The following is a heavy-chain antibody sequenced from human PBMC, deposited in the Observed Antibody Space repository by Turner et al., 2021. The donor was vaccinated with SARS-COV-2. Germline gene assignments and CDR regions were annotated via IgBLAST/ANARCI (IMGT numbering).Heavy chain of an antibody. J-gene: IGHJ2*01. CDR1: GGTFSSFI. D-gene: IGHD2-21*02. V-gene: IGHV1-69*02. Sequence: QLQLVQSGAEVRKPGSSVKVSCRASGGTFSSFIINWVRQAPGQGLEWRGGIIPLPGIANYAQKFQGRVTVTADTSTSTVYMELSSLRSEDTAVYYCARPTSCGGDCYYFDLWGRGTLVTVSS. CDR3: ARPTSCGGDCYYFDL. CDR2: IIPLPGIA.